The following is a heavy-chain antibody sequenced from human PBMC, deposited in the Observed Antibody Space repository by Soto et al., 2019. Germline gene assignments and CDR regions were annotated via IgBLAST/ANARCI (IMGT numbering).Heavy chain of an antibody. J-gene: IGHJ4*02. V-gene: IGHV2-5*02. CDR3: AHTRPPRISDY. D-gene: IGHD2-15*01. CDR1: GFPLSTSGVG. CDR2: IYWDDDK. Sequence: QITLKESGPTLVKPTQTLTLTCTFSGFPLSTSGVGVGWIRQPPGKALEWLALIYWDDDKRYIPSLQSRLTITKDTSKNQVVLTMTNMDPVDTATYYCAHTRPPRISDYWGQGTLVTVSS.